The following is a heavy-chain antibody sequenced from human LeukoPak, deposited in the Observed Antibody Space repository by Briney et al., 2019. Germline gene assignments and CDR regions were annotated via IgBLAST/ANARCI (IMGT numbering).Heavy chain of an antibody. Sequence: PGGSLRLSCAASGFTFSSYGMHWVRQAPGKGLEWVAVIWYDGSNKYYGDSVKGRFTISRDNSKNKLYLQMNSLRAEDTAVFYCARDGGIAAPGMAAFDIWGQGTMVTVSS. J-gene: IGHJ3*02. CDR2: IWYDGSNK. CDR3: ARDGGIAAPGMAAFDI. CDR1: GFTFSSYG. V-gene: IGHV3-33*01. D-gene: IGHD6-13*01.